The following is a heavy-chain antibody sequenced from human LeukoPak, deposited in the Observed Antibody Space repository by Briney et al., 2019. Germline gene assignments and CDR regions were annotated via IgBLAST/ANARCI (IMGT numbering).Heavy chain of an antibody. CDR2: IITSSSYI. V-gene: IGHV3-21*01. CDR3: ARGNTIIGIVHFDH. Sequence: NPGGCLRLSCAVSGFTFSSYSMSWVRQAPGKGLEWVSSIITSSSYIYNADSVKGRFTISRDNAKNSLFLQMNSLRAEDTAVYYCARGNTIIGIVHFDHWGQGTLVTVFS. CDR1: GFTFSSYS. D-gene: IGHD3-9*01. J-gene: IGHJ4*02.